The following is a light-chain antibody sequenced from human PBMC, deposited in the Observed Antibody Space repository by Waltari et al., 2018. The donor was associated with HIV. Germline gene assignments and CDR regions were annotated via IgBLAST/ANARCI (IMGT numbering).Light chain of an antibody. Sequence: AVTQPASVSGLPGQSTTISCTGGDSDFGLYHFVSWYQHHSGKPPKLILYDVDSRASGVSDRFSGSMSGNTASLTISGLRAEDEAHYYCASFTGDNTVMFGGGTEVTVL. J-gene: IGLJ3*02. CDR2: DVD. CDR1: DSDFGLYHF. CDR3: ASFTGDNTVM. V-gene: IGLV2-14*01.